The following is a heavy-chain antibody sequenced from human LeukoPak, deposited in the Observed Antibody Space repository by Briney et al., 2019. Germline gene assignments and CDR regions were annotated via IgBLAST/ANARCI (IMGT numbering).Heavy chain of an antibody. CDR2: ISYDGSNK. J-gene: IGHJ4*02. V-gene: IGHV3-30*18. D-gene: IGHD6-13*01. CDR1: GFTFSSYG. CDR3: AKARGVAAPPLDY. Sequence: GGSLRLSCAASGFTFSSYGMHWVRQAPGKGLEWVAVISYDGSNKYYADSVKGRFTISRDNSRNTLYLQMYSLRAEDTAVYYCAKARGVAAPPLDYWGQGTLVTVSS.